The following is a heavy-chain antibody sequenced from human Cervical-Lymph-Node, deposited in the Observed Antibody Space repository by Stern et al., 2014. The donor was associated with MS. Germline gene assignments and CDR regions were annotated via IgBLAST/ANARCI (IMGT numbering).Heavy chain of an antibody. CDR2: FCPSGPT. CDR1: GDSISSGNYY. Sequence: QVQLQESGPGLVKPSQTLTLTCTVSGDSISSGNYYWSWIRPPDGKGLGWFVCFCPSGPTEDTPSVRSRITISRDTSNNHFPLNRSLVTATDTAVYYCATQGRALAPDWGQGTLVTVSS. CDR3: ATQGRALAPD. J-gene: IGHJ4*02. V-gene: IGHV4-61*02.